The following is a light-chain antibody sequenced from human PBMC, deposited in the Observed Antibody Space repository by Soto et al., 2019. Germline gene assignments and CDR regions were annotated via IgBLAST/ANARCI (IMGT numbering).Light chain of an antibody. V-gene: IGKV3-20*01. CDR2: GAS. CDR3: QQYGSSPQT. Sequence: EIVLTQSPGTLSLCPGERATLSCRASQSVSSSYLAWYQQKPGQAPRLLIYGASSRATGIPDRFSGSGSGTDFTLTISRLEPEDFAVYYCQQYGSSPQTFGQGTKV. J-gene: IGKJ1*01. CDR1: QSVSSSY.